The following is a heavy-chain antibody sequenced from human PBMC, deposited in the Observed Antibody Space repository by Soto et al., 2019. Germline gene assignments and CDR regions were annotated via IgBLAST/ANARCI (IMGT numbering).Heavy chain of an antibody. CDR3: ARHDDLYTSFDY. D-gene: IGHD2-2*02. CDR1: GASVRSTSYY. V-gene: IGHV4-39*01. J-gene: IGHJ4*02. Sequence: QLQLQESGPGLVKPSETVSLTCAVSGASVRSTSYYWAWIRQPPGRGLEWVGTSHSSGSSYYNPSLQSRVTISLDTSKNQFSLRLTSVTAPDTAGYFCARHDDLYTSFDYWGQGTLLSVSS. CDR2: SHSSGSS.